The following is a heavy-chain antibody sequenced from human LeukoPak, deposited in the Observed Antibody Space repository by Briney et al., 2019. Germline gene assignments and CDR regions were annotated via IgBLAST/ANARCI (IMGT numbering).Heavy chain of an antibody. D-gene: IGHD3-10*01. CDR1: GYTLTELP. Sequence: ASVKVSCKVSGYTLTELPIHWVRQAPGKGLEWMGDFDPEDGETIYAQKFQGRVTMTEDTSTDTAYMELSSLRSEDTAVYYCATALLWFGVSNDYWGQGTLVTVSS. V-gene: IGHV1-24*01. J-gene: IGHJ4*02. CDR3: ATALLWFGVSNDY. CDR2: FDPEDGET.